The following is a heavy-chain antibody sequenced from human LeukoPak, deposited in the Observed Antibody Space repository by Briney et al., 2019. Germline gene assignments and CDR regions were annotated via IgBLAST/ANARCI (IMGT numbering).Heavy chain of an antibody. Sequence: GGSLRLSCAAFGFTVSDNYMNWARQAPGKGLEWVSSISYTGTYIYYADSVKGRFTISRDNAQNSLYLQMNSLRAEDTAIYYCVRDRGTYRPIDYWGQGTLVTVSS. D-gene: IGHD1-26*01. CDR3: VRDRGTYRPIDY. V-gene: IGHV3-69-1*02. J-gene: IGHJ4*02. CDR1: GFTVSDNY. CDR2: ISYTGTYI.